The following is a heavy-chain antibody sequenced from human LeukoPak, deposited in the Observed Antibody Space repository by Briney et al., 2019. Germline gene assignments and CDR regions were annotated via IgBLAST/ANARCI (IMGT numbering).Heavy chain of an antibody. CDR2: IYYSGST. CDR1: GGSISSSSYY. Sequence: SETLSLTCTVSGGSISSSSYYWGWIRQPPGKGLEWIGSIYYSGSTYYNPSLKSRVTISVDTSKNQFSLKLSPVTAADTAVYYCARVQYSYGGVFDYWGQGTLVTVSS. D-gene: IGHD5-18*01. CDR3: ARVQYSYGGVFDY. V-gene: IGHV4-39*07. J-gene: IGHJ4*02.